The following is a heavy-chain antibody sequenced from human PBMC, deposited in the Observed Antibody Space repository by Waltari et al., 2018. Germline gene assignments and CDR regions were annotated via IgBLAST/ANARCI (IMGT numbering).Heavy chain of an antibody. CDR1: GGTFSSYA. CDR3: ARALEGSGWSRYYYGMDV. Sequence: QVQLVQSGAEVKKPGSSVKVSCKASGGTFSSYAISWLRQAPGQGLEWMGGIIPIFGTANYAQKFQGRVTITADESTSTAYMELSSLRSEDTAVYYCARALEGSGWSRYYYGMDVWGQGTTVTVSS. J-gene: IGHJ6*02. V-gene: IGHV1-69*12. D-gene: IGHD6-19*01. CDR2: IIPIFGTA.